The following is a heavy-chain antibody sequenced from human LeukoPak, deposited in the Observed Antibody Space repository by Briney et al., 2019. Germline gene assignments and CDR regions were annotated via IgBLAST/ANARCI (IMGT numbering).Heavy chain of an antibody. D-gene: IGHD2-15*01. J-gene: IGHJ3*02. CDR2: INPNSGGT. CDR1: GYTFTGYY. CDR3: ASSGCSGGSCYSEAAFDI. V-gene: IGHV1-2*02. Sequence: ASVKVSCKASGYTFTGYYMHWVRQAPGQGLEWMGWINPNSGGTNYAQRFQGRVTMTRDTSISTAYMELSRLRSDDTAVYYCASSGCSGGSCYSEAAFDIWGQGTMVTVSS.